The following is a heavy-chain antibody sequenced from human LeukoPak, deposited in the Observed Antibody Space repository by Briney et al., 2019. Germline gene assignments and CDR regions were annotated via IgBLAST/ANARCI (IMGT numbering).Heavy chain of an antibody. CDR2: IHTSGNT. CDR1: GGSLSSYY. J-gene: IGHJ4*02. CDR3: ASDCGSSRCYDH. Sequence: SETLSLTCAVSGGSLSSYYWSWIRQPAGKGLEWIGRIHTSGNTNYSPALRSRVTMPVDTSKTQLSLNLSSVTAADTAVYYCASDCGSSRCYDHWGQGTLVTVSS. D-gene: IGHD2-21*01. V-gene: IGHV4-4*07.